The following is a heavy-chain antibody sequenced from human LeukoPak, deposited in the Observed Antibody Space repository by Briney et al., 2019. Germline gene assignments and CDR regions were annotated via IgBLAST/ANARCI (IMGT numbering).Heavy chain of an antibody. D-gene: IGHD6-13*01. V-gene: IGHV1-46*01. J-gene: IGHJ6*03. CDR2: INPTGGST. CDR1: GYTFTSYY. Sequence: ASVKVSCKASGYTFTSYYMHWVRQAPGQGLEWMGLINPTGGSTGYAQKFQGRVTITRNTSISTAYMELSSLRSEDTAVYYCARGQGSSWGDNYYYYYYMDVWGKGTTVTVSS. CDR3: ARGQGSSWGDNYYYYYYMDV.